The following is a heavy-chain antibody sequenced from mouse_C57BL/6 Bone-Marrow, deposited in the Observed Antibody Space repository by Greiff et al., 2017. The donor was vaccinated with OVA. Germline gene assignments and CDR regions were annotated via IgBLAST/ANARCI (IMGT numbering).Heavy chain of an antibody. D-gene: IGHD2-3*01. J-gene: IGHJ4*01. CDR1: GYTFTDYE. Sequence: VQLQQSGAELVRPGASVTLSCKASGYTFTDYEMHWVKQTPVHGLEWIGAIDPETGGTAYNQKFKGKAILTADKSSSTAYMELRSLTSEDSVVYYCTPIYDGYPYAMDYWGQGTSVTVSS. CDR2: IDPETGGT. CDR3: TPIYDGYPYAMDY. V-gene: IGHV1-15*01.